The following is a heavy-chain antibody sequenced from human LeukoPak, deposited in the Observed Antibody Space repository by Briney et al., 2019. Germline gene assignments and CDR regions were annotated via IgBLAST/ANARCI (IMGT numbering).Heavy chain of an antibody. V-gene: IGHV3-48*03. CDR2: ISSGGSAI. D-gene: IGHD5-24*01. CDR1: GFTFSGSE. Sequence: GGSLRLSCAGAGFTFSGSEMNWVRQAPGKGLEWVSYISSGGSAIHYAGSVKGRFTVSRDNAKNSLFLQMNSLRAEDTAVYYCAREGASGYTYLDAFDIWGQGTMVTVSS. J-gene: IGHJ3*02. CDR3: AREGASGYTYLDAFDI.